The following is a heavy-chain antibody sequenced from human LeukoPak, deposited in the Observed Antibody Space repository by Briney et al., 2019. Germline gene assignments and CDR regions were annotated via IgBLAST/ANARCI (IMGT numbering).Heavy chain of an antibody. CDR1: GFTFSSYA. CDR2: IKQDGSEK. CDR3: ARDFFAFGGVIALLDY. Sequence: GGSLRLSCAASGFTFSSYAMSWVRQAPGKGLEWVANIKQDGSEKFYVDSMKGRFTISRDNAKKSLYLQMNSLRAEDTAVYYCARDFFAFGGVIALLDYWGQGTLVTVSS. V-gene: IGHV3-7*01. D-gene: IGHD3-16*02. J-gene: IGHJ4*02.